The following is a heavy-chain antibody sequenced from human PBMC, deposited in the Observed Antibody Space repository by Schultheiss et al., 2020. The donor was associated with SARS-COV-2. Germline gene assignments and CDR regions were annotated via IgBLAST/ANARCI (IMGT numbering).Heavy chain of an antibody. D-gene: IGHD2-15*01. V-gene: IGHV3-23*01. J-gene: IGHJ6*02. CDR1: GFTFSSYA. CDR2: INWNGGST. Sequence: GGSLRLSCAASGFTFSSYAMHWVRQAPGKGLEWVSGINWNGGSTGYADSVKGRFTISRDNSKNTLYLQMNSLRAEDTAVYYCAKGYCSGGSCYRLHGYYYYGMDVWGQGTTVTVSS. CDR3: AKGYCSGGSCYRLHGYYYYGMDV.